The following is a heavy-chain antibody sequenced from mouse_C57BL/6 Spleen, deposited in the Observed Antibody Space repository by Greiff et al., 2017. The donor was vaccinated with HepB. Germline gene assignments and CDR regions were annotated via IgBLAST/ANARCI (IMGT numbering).Heavy chain of an antibody. CDR1: GFSLTSYG. D-gene: IGHD1-1*01. V-gene: IGHV2-3*01. CDR3: AEEDTTVHGYYYAMDY. CDR2: MWGDGST. J-gene: IGHJ4*01. Sequence: QVQLQQSGPGLVAPSQCLSISCTVSGFSLTSYGVSWVRQPPGKGLEWLGVMWGDGSTNYHSALISRLTISKDNSKSQVSLKLNRLQTDDTATYYDAEEDTTVHGYYYAMDYWGQGTSVTVSS.